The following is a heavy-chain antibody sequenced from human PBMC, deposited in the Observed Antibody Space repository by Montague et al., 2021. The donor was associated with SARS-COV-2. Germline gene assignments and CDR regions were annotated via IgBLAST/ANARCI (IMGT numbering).Heavy chain of an antibody. V-gene: IGHV4-31*03. CDR2: IYYSGST. D-gene: IGHD2-8*01. Sequence: TLSLTCTVSGGSISSGGYYWSWISQHPGKGLEWIGYIYYSGSTNYNPSLKSRLTISVDTSKNQFSLKLSSVTAADTAVYYCARGEGVMVYVYGMDVWGQGTTVTVSS. J-gene: IGHJ6*02. CDR3: ARGEGVMVYVYGMDV. CDR1: GGSISSGGYY.